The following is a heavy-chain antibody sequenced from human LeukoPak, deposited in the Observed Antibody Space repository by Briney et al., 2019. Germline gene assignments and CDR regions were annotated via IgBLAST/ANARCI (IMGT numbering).Heavy chain of an antibody. J-gene: IGHJ4*02. Sequence: SETLSLTCAVYGGSFSGYYWSWIRQPPGKGLEWIGEINHSGSTNYNPSLKSRVTISVDTSENQFSLKLSSVTAADTAVYYCARGSTASDYWGQGTLVTVSS. CDR2: INHSGST. CDR3: ARGSTASDY. CDR1: GGSFSGYY. V-gene: IGHV4-34*01. D-gene: IGHD5-18*01.